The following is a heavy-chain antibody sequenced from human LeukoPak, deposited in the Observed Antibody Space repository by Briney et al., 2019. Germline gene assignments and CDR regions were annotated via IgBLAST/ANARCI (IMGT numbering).Heavy chain of an antibody. D-gene: IGHD3-10*01. CDR2: IIPILGIA. CDR3: ARGYYYGSGSYPVDY. Sequence: ASVKVSCKASGGTFSSYAISWVRQAPGQGLEWMGRIIPILGIANYAQKFQGRVTITADKSTSTAYMELSSLRSEDTAVYYCARGYYYGSGSYPVDYWGQGTLVTVSS. CDR1: GGTFSSYA. V-gene: IGHV1-69*04. J-gene: IGHJ4*02.